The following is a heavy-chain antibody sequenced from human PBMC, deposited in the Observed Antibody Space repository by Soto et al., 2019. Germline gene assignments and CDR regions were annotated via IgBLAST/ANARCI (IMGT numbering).Heavy chain of an antibody. Sequence: PSETLSLTCTFSGGAISSYYWSWIRQPPGKGLEWSGWIDYSGSTDYNPSLKSRVTIYVDTSKHPFSLQLSSVTDADTDVYYCARNYYDFWSGYYSGLDYWGQGTLVTVSS. D-gene: IGHD3-3*01. CDR3: ARNYYDFWSGYYSGLDY. CDR2: IDYSGST. V-gene: IGHV4-59*04. J-gene: IGHJ4*02. CDR1: GGAISSYY.